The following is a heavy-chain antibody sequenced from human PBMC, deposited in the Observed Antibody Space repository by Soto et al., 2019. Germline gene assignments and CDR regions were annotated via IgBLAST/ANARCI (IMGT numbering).Heavy chain of an antibody. CDR2: ISAYNGNT. CDR3: ARSRDAEPRTYYYYYMDV. CDR1: GYTFTSYG. Sequence: ASVKVSCKASGYTFTSYGISWVRQAPGQGLEWMGWISAYNGNTNYAQKLQGRVTMTTDTSTSTAYMELRSLRSDDTAVYYCARSRDAEPRTYYYYYMDVWGKGTTVTVSS. D-gene: IGHD1-1*01. V-gene: IGHV1-18*01. J-gene: IGHJ6*03.